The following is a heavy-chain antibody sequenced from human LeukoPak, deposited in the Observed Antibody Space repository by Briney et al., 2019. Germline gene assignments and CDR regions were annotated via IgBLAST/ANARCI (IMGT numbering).Heavy chain of an antibody. CDR3: ARDPGRGYSYGYGY. D-gene: IGHD5-18*01. V-gene: IGHV3-21*01. Sequence: GGSLRLSCAASGFTFSSYWVSWVRQAPGKGLEWVSSISSSSSYIYYADSVKGRFTISRDNAKNSLYLQMNSLRAEDTAVYYCARDPGRGYSYGYGYWGQGTLVTVSS. CDR1: GFTFSSYW. CDR2: ISSSSSYI. J-gene: IGHJ4*02.